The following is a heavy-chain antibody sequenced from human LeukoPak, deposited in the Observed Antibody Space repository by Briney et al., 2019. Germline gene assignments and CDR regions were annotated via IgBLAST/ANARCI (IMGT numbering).Heavy chain of an antibody. J-gene: IGHJ5*02. V-gene: IGHV4-59*01. CDR2: IYYSGST. CDR3: ARSHYYDSSGYSS. Sequence: SETLSLTCTVSGGSISSYYWSWIRQPPGKGLEWIGYIYYSGSTNYNPSLKSRVTIPVDTSKNQFSLKLSSVTAADTAVYYCARSHYYDSSGYSSWGQGTLVTVSS. D-gene: IGHD3-22*01. CDR1: GGSISSYY.